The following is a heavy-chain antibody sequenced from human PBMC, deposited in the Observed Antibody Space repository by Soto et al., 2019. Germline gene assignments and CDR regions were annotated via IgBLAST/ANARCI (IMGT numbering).Heavy chain of an antibody. CDR3: ARGSPGGYTAMVTLDY. D-gene: IGHD5-18*01. CDR1: GYTFTGYY. CDR2: INPNSGGT. Sequence: ASVELSCKASGYTFTGYYMHWVRQATGQGLEWMGWINPNSGGTNYAQKFQGWVTMTRDTSISTAYMELSRLRSDDTAVYYCARGSPGGYTAMVTLDYWGQGTLVTVSS. J-gene: IGHJ4*02. V-gene: IGHV1-2*04.